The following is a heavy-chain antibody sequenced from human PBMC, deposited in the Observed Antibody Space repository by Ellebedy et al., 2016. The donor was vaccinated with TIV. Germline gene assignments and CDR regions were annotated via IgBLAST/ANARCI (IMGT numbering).Heavy chain of an antibody. J-gene: IGHJ5*02. CDR1: GYTFXPYY. Sequence: ASVKVSCKASGYTFXPYYMXWVRHXPGQGLAWMGWINPDSGVTKYAQKFQGRVTITRDKSISTAYMELSRLRSDDTAVYYCARVRRGGYWFDQWGQGTLVTVSS. CDR2: INPDSGVT. D-gene: IGHD2-15*01. CDR3: ARVRRGGYWFDQ. V-gene: IGHV1-2*02.